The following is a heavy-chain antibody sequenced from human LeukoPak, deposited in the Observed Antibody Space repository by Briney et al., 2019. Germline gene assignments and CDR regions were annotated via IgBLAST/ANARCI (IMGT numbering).Heavy chain of an antibody. V-gene: IGHV4-34*01. Sequence: SETLSLTCAVYGGSFSGYYWSWIRQPPGKGLEWIGEINHSGSTNYNPSLKSRVTISVDTSKNQFSLKLSSVTAADTAVYYCARRSSGWYLRDAFDIWGQGTMVTVSS. CDR2: INHSGST. CDR3: ARRSSGWYLRDAFDI. D-gene: IGHD6-19*01. J-gene: IGHJ3*02. CDR1: GGSFSGYY.